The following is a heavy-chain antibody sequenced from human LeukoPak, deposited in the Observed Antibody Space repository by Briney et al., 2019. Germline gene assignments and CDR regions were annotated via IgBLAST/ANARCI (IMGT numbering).Heavy chain of an antibody. Sequence: GGSLRLSCAASGFAFSSYEMNWVRQAPGKGLEWVSYISSSGSTIYYADSVKGRFTISRDNAKNSLYLQMNSLRAETTALYYCARGDPVVTRYFDYWGQGTLVTVSS. D-gene: IGHD4-23*01. CDR3: ARGDPVVTRYFDY. CDR1: GFAFSSYE. J-gene: IGHJ4*02. V-gene: IGHV3-48*03. CDR2: ISSSGSTI.